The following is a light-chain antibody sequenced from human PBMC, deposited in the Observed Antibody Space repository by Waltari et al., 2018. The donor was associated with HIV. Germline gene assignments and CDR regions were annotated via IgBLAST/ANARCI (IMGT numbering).Light chain of an antibody. J-gene: IGKJ1*01. CDR3: QQYYDYLRT. V-gene: IGKV1-8*01. Sequence: AIRMTQSPSSFSASTGDRVTITCRASQDISSSLAWYQQKPGRAPKLLIYAASTLQSGGPSRFSGSGSGTDFTLTISCLQSEDFATYYCQQYYDYLRTFGQGTKVEIK. CDR2: AAS. CDR1: QDISSS.